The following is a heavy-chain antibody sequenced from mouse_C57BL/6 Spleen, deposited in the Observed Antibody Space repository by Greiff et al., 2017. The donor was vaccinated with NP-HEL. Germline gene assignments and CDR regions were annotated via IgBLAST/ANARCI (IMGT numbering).Heavy chain of an antibody. V-gene: IGHV5-6*01. CDR1: GFTFSSYG. D-gene: IGHD1-1*01. CDR3: ASHYGSSWYFDV. Sequence: EVQVVESGGDLVKPGGSLKLSCAASGFTFSSYGMSWVRQTPDKRLEWVATISSGGSYTYYPDRVKGRFTISRDNAKNTLDLQMSSLKSEDTAMYYCASHYGSSWYFDVWGTGTTVTVSS. J-gene: IGHJ1*03. CDR2: ISSGGSYT.